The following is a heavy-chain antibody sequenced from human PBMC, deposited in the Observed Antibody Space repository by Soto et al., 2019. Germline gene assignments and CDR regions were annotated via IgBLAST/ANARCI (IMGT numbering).Heavy chain of an antibody. CDR3: ASPKGSIVGALADAFDI. Sequence: PGESLKISCKGSGYSFTSYWIGWVRQMPGKGLEWMGIIYPGDSDTRYSPSFQGQVTISADKSISTAYLQWSSLKASDTAMYYCASPKGSIVGALADAFDIWGQGTMVTVSS. CDR1: GYSFTSYW. CDR2: IYPGDSDT. V-gene: IGHV5-51*01. D-gene: IGHD1-26*01. J-gene: IGHJ3*02.